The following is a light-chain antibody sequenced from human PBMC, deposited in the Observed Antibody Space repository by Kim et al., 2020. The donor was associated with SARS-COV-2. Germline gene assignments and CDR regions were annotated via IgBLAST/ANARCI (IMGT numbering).Light chain of an antibody. CDR3: LQHNSFPRT. CDR1: QGIGDD. J-gene: IGKJ1*01. CDR2: SAS. Sequence: AYVVDGVTTTCRACQGIGDDLGWFQQKPGKAPKHLIYSASSLDSGDPSRFSGSGSGTEFTLTISSLQPEDFATYYCLQHNSFPRTFGQGTKVDIK. V-gene: IGKV1-17*01.